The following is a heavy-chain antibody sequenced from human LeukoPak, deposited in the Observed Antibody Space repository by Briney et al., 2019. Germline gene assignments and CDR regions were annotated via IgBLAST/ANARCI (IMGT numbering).Heavy chain of an antibody. V-gene: IGHV4-34*01. D-gene: IGHD1-14*01. CDR2: INHSGST. Sequence: SETLSLTWAVYGGSFSGYYWSWVRQPPGKGLEWIGEINHSGSTNYNPSLKSRVTISVDTSKNQFSLKLSSVTAADTAVYYCARQESYKDFDYWGQGTLVTVSS. CDR3: ARQESYKDFDY. J-gene: IGHJ4*02. CDR1: GGSFSGYY.